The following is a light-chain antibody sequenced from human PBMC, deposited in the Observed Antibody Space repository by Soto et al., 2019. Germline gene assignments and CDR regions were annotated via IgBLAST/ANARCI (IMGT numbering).Light chain of an antibody. Sequence: DIVMTQSPDSLAVSLGERATINCKSSQSVLYSSNNKNYLAWYQQRPGQPPKLLIYWASTRESGVPDRFSGSGSGTDFTLTITSLQADDVAVYYCQQYESTPPTCGQGTKLEIK. CDR2: WAS. CDR1: QSVLYSSNNKNY. J-gene: IGKJ2*01. CDR3: QQYESTPPT. V-gene: IGKV4-1*01.